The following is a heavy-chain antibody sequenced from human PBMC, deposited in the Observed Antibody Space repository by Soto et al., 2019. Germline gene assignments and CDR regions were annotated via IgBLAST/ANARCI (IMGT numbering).Heavy chain of an antibody. Sequence: SETLSLTCAVSGDSISSGGYSWSWIRQPPGKGLEWIGYIYHSGSTYYNPSLKSRVTISVDRSKNQFSLKLSSVTAADTAVYYCARGLGSPYYFDYWGQGTLVTVSS. CDR2: IYHSGST. CDR3: ARGLGSPYYFDY. V-gene: IGHV4-30-2*01. D-gene: IGHD2-15*01. CDR1: GDSISSGGYS. J-gene: IGHJ4*02.